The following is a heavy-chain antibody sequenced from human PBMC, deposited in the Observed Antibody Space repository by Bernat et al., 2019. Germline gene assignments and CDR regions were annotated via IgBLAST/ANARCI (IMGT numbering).Heavy chain of an antibody. Sequence: QVQLVQSGAEVKKPGASVKVSCKASGYTFTSYGISWVRQAPGQGLEWMGWISAYNGNTNYAQKLQGRVTMTTDTSTSTAYMELRSLRSDDTAVYYCARDITMVQGVIRSDAFDIWGQGRMVTVSS. J-gene: IGHJ3*02. CDR2: ISAYNGNT. CDR3: ARDITMVQGVIRSDAFDI. D-gene: IGHD3-10*01. CDR1: GYTFTSYG. V-gene: IGHV1-18*01.